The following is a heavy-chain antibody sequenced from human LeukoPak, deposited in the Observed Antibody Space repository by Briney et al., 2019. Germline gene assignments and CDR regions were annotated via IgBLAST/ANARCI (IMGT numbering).Heavy chain of an antibody. V-gene: IGHV4-39*02. Sequence: SETLSLTCTVSGGSITSGGYFWGWIRQPPGKGLEWIGSIYYIGGPYYNPFLKSRVTISSDTSKNQLSLKLSSVTAADTAVYYCARAHGSATGPGTRLFDFWGQGTLVTVSS. D-gene: IGHD1/OR15-1a*01. CDR2: IYYIGGP. CDR1: GGSITSGGYF. CDR3: ARAHGSATGPGTRLFDF. J-gene: IGHJ4*02.